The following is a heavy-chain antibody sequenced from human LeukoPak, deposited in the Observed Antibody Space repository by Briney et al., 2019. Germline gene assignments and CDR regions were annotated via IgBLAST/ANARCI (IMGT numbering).Heavy chain of an antibody. V-gene: IGHV4-4*07. CDR2: LYTSGSI. J-gene: IGHJ4*02. Sequence: SETLSLPCTVSGASISNYYWSWIRQPAGEGLEWIGRLYTSGSINFNPSLKSRSTMSVDTSKNQFSLRLSSVTAADTAVYYCAGATWGSGYFDYWGQGTLVTVSS. CDR3: AGATWGSGYFDY. CDR1: GASISNYY. D-gene: IGHD7-27*01.